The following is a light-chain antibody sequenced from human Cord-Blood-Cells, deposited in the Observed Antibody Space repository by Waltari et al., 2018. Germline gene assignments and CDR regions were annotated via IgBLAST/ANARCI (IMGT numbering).Light chain of an antibody. CDR3: CSYAVSVV. J-gene: IGLJ2*01. Sequence: QSALTQPASVSGSPGQSITISCTGTSSDVGSYYLFSWYQQHPGKAPNLMIYEGSKRPSGGSNRFSVSKSGNTASLTISGLQAEDEADYYCCSYAVSVVFGGGTKLTVL. CDR1: SSDVGSYYL. V-gene: IGLV2-23*01. CDR2: EGS.